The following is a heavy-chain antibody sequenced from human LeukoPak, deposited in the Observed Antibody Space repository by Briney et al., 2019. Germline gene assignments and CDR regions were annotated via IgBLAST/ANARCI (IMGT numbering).Heavy chain of an antibody. D-gene: IGHD2-8*01. CDR1: GFTFDDYA. CDR3: ARVYAPSYYYYYMDV. Sequence: GGSLRLSCAASGFTFDDYAMHWVRQAPGKGLEWVSGISWNSGSIGYADSVKGRFTISRDNAKNSLYLQMNSLRAEDTALYYRARVYAPSYYYYYMDVWGKGTTVTVSS. CDR2: ISWNSGSI. J-gene: IGHJ6*03. V-gene: IGHV3-9*01.